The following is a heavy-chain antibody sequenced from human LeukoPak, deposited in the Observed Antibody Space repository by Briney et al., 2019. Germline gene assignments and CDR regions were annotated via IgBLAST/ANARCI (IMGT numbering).Heavy chain of an antibody. CDR2: IGPTGSDR. CDR3: ATETNGRHYDY. Sequence: GGSLRLSCTASGLTFSTSGFNWVRQAPGKGLEWVASIGPTGSDRYHADSIKGRFTISRGNANNFLYLQMNSLRAEDTAVYYCATETNGRHYDYWGQGTLLTVSS. D-gene: IGHD1-14*01. J-gene: IGHJ4*02. V-gene: IGHV3-21*06. CDR1: GLTFSTSG.